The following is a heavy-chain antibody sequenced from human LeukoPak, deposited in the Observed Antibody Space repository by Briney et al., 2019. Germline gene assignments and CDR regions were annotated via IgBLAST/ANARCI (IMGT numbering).Heavy chain of an antibody. CDR2: IYSGGST. CDR1: GFTVSSNY. CDR3: ARSHSSSWLYYFEY. J-gene: IGHJ4*02. D-gene: IGHD6-13*01. V-gene: IGHV3-66*01. Sequence: GGSLRLSCAASGFTVSSNYMSWVRQAPGKGLEWVSVIYSGGSTQYADSVKGRFTISRDNSKKTQYLQMDSLRAEDTAVYYCARSHSSSWLYYFEYWGQGTLVTVSS.